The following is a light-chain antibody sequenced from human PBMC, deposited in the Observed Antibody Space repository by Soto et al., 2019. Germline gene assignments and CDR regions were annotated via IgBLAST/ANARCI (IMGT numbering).Light chain of an antibody. V-gene: IGKV1-39*01. J-gene: IGKJ1*01. CDR2: AAS. CDR3: QQSYSTPPWT. Sequence: EIQMTQSPSSLSASVGDRVAITCRASQSVTYYLNWYQQIPGKAPKVLIYAASNLQSGVPSRFSGSGSGTDFTLTISSLQPEDFATYFCQQSYSTPPWTFGQGTKVDIK. CDR1: QSVTYY.